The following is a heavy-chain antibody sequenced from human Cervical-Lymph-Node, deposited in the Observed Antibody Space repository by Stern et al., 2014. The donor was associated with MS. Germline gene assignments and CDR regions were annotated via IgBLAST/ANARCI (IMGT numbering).Heavy chain of an antibody. V-gene: IGHV1-46*01. CDR2: INPSGGST. Sequence: VQLVQSGAEVKKPGASVKVSCKASGYTFTSYYMHWVRQAPGQGLEWMGIINPSGGSTSYAQQFQGRVTMTRDTSTSTVYMELSSLRSEDTAVYYCARVYRSVDTDYYYGMDVWGQGTTVTVSS. CDR3: ARVYRSVDTDYYYGMDV. CDR1: GYTFTSYY. J-gene: IGHJ6*02. D-gene: IGHD5-18*01.